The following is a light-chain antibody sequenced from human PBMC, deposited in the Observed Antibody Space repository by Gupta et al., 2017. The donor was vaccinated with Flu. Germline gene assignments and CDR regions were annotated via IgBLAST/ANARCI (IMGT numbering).Light chain of an antibody. J-gene: IGLJ2*01. Sequence: QSALTQPASVSGSPGQSITISCTGTSSDVGGYNYVSWYQQHPDKAPKLMIFEVTNRPSGVSDRFSGSKSGNTASLTISGLQAEDEADYYCSSYRNTNTLVVFGGGTKLTVL. CDR3: SSYRNTNTLVV. CDR1: SSDVGGYNY. CDR2: EVT. V-gene: IGLV2-14*01.